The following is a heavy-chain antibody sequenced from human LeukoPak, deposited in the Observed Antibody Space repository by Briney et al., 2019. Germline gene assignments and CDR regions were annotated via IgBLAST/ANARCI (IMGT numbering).Heavy chain of an antibody. CDR2: ISSSSSYI. CDR3: ARASYDSSGYPINFDY. J-gene: IGHJ4*02. D-gene: IGHD3-22*01. V-gene: IGHV3-21*01. Sequence: PGGSLRLSCAASGFTFSSYSMNWVRQAPGKGLEWVSSISSSSSYIYYADSVKGRFTISRDNAKNSLYLQMNSLRAEDTAVYYCARASYDSSGYPINFDYWGQGTLVTVSS. CDR1: GFTFSSYS.